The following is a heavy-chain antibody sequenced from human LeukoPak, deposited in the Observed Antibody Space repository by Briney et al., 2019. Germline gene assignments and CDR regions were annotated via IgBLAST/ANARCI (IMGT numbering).Heavy chain of an antibody. V-gene: IGHV4-38-2*02. J-gene: IGHJ4*02. CDR2: IYYSGST. CDR3: ARRMAMAYHFDY. CDR1: GYSISSGYY. Sequence: SETLSLTCTVPGYSISSGYYWGWIRQPPGKGLEWIGSIYYSGSTYYNPSLKSRVTISVDTSKNQFYLKLSSVTAADTAVYYCARRMAMAYHFDYWGQGTLVTVSS. D-gene: IGHD2-8*01.